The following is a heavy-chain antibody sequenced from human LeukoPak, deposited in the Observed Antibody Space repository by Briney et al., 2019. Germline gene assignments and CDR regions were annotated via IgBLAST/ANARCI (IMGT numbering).Heavy chain of an antibody. Sequence: PGGSLRLSCAASGFTFSSYGMHWVRQAPGKGLEWVAVIWYDGSNKYYADSVKGRFTISRDNSKNTLYLQMNSLRAEDTAVYYCAREMRYYDSSGPVSGAFDIWGQGTMVTVSS. CDR3: AREMRYYDSSGPVSGAFDI. D-gene: IGHD3-22*01. V-gene: IGHV3-33*01. CDR2: IWYDGSNK. J-gene: IGHJ3*02. CDR1: GFTFSSYG.